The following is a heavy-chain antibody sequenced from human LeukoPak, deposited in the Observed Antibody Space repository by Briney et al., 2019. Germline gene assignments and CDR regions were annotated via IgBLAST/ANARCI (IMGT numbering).Heavy chain of an antibody. CDR2: IKQDGSEK. V-gene: IGHV3-7*01. J-gene: IGHJ4*02. D-gene: IGHD3-3*01. CDR3: ASPEC. Sequence: PGGSLRLSCAASGFTFSSYTMSWVRQAPGKGLEWVANIKQDGSEKYYVDSVKGRFTISRDNAKNSLYLQMNSLRDEDTAVYYCASPECWGQGTLVTVSS. CDR1: GFTFSSYT.